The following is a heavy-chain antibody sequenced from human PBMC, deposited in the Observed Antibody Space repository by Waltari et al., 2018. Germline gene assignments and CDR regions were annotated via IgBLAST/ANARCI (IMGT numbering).Heavy chain of an antibody. V-gene: IGHV1-69*01. CDR1: GGTFSSYA. Sequence: QVQLVQSGAEVKKPGSSVKVSCKASGGTFSSYAISWVRQAPGQGLEWMGGIIPIFGTANYAQKFQGRVTITADESTSTAYMELSSLRSEDTAVYYCARGEYCSSTSCHYYYYYGMDVWGQGTTVTVSS. CDR3: ARGEYCSSTSCHYYYYYGMDV. J-gene: IGHJ6*02. CDR2: IIPIFGTA. D-gene: IGHD2-2*01.